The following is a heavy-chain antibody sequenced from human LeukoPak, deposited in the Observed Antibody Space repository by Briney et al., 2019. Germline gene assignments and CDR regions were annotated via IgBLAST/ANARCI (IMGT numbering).Heavy chain of an antibody. CDR1: GLTFSSYS. CDR3: ARVVAISTGYFDY. J-gene: IGHJ4*02. Sequence: PGGSLRLSCAASGLTFSSYSMNWIRQAPGKGLEWVSYISGSGSTIYYADSVKGRFTISRDNAKNSLYLQMNSLRAEDTTVYYCARVVAISTGYFDYWGQGTLVTVSS. CDR2: ISGSGSTI. V-gene: IGHV3-48*04. D-gene: IGHD5-12*01.